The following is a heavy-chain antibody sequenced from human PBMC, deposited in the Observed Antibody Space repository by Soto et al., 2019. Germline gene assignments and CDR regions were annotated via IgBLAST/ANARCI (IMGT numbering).Heavy chain of an antibody. CDR2: ITVSGGST. V-gene: IGHV3-23*01. CDR1: GFTFSSYA. CDR3: AKDRRITIFGVVPIQGY. D-gene: IGHD3-3*01. Sequence: LRLSCAASGFTFSSYAMIWVRQAPGKGLEWVSSITVSGGSTFYADSVKGRFTISRDNSKNTLYLQMSSLRAEDTAVYYCAKDRRITIFGVVPIQGYWGQGTLVTVSS. J-gene: IGHJ4*02.